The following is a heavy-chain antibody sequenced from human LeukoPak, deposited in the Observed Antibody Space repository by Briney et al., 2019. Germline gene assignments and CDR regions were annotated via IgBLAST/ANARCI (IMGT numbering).Heavy chain of an antibody. CDR3: ARGGWLQRPNWFDP. V-gene: IGHV3-33*01. CDR1: GFTFSSYG. Sequence: GRSLRLSCAASGFTFSSYGMHWVRQAPGKGLEWVAVIWYDGSNKYYADSVTGRFTISRDNSKNTLYLQMNSLRAEDTAVYYCARGGWLQRPNWFDPWGQGTLVTVSS. D-gene: IGHD5-24*01. CDR2: IWYDGSNK. J-gene: IGHJ5*02.